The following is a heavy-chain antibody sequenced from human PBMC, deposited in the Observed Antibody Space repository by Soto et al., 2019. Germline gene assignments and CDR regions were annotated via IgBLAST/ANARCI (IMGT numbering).Heavy chain of an antibody. J-gene: IGHJ4*02. D-gene: IGHD3-9*01. Sequence: PGGSLRLSCAASGFTFSSYAMSWVRQAPGKGLEWVSAISGSGGSTYYADSVKGRFTISRDNSKNTLYLQMNSLRAEDTAVYYCAKDSLLRYFDWLLSHFDYWGQGTLVTVSS. CDR3: AKDSLLRYFDWLLSHFDY. V-gene: IGHV3-23*01. CDR1: GFTFSSYA. CDR2: ISGSGGST.